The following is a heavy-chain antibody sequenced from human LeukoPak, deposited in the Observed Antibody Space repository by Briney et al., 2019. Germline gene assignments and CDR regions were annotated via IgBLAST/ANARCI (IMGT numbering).Heavy chain of an antibody. V-gene: IGHV1-2*02. CDR3: ARTEDYDILTGYYKGGYFDY. J-gene: IGHJ4*02. CDR1: GYPFTGYY. D-gene: IGHD3-9*01. CDR2: LNPHCGGT. Sequence: VSVKVFCKACGYPFTGYYMQWVRQASGQGLEGMGWLNPHCGGTICAEKFQGRVTMTSDTSISTAYMELSRLKSDDTAVYYCARTEDYDILTGYYKGGYFDYWGQGTLVTVSS.